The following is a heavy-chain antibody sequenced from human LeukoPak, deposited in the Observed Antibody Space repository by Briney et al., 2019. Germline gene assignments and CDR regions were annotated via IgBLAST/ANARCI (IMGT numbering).Heavy chain of an antibody. Sequence: PGGSLRLSCAASGFTVSSNYMSWVRRAPGKGLEWVSVIYSGGSTYYADSVKGRFTISRDNSKNTPYLQMNSLRAEDTAVYYCARDEAYGAWFDPWGQGTLVTVSS. CDR1: GFTVSSNY. CDR3: ARDEAYGAWFDP. J-gene: IGHJ5*02. CDR2: IYSGGST. D-gene: IGHD4-17*01. V-gene: IGHV3-66*01.